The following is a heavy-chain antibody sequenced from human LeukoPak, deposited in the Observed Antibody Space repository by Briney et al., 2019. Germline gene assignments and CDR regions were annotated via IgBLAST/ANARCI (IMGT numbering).Heavy chain of an antibody. CDR1: GYTFTSYY. CDR2: INPSGGST. V-gene: IGHV1-46*01. J-gene: IGHJ4*02. Sequence: ASVKLSCKASGYTFTSYYMHWVRQAPGQGLEWVGIINPSGGSTSYAQKFEGRVTMPRDTSTSTVYMELSSLSSEDTAVYYCARGEWDQNGGDYWGQGTLVTVSS. D-gene: IGHD1-26*01. CDR3: ARGEWDQNGGDY.